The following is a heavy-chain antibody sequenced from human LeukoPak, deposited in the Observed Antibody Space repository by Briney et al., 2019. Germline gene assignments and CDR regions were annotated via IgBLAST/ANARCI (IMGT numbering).Heavy chain of an antibody. D-gene: IGHD3-10*01. CDR3: ASILRSSSGYYFDY. CDR2: VDGSGGSK. Sequence: GGSLRLSCAASGFTFSEYAMSWVRQAPRKGLEWVSAVDGSGGSKYYADSVKGRFTISRDNSKNTLYLQMNSLRAEDTAVYYCASILRSSSGYYFDYWGQGTLVTVSS. CDR1: GFTFSEYA. V-gene: IGHV3-23*01. J-gene: IGHJ4*02.